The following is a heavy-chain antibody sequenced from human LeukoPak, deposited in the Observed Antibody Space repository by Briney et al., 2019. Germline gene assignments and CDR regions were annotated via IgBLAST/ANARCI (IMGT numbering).Heavy chain of an antibody. CDR1: GFTLSSYE. CDR3: ATYRQVLLPFES. Sequence: GGSLSLSCAASGFTLSSYEMNWVRQAPGKGLEWVSHISSSGYTRYYPASVKGRFTISRDDAKNSLYLQMHSLRAEDTAIYYCATYRQVLLPFESWGQGTLVTVSS. CDR2: ISSSGYTR. V-gene: IGHV3-48*03. D-gene: IGHD2-8*02. J-gene: IGHJ4*02.